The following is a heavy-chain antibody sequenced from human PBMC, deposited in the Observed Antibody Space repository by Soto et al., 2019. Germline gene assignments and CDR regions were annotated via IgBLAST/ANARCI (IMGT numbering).Heavy chain of an antibody. J-gene: IGHJ4*02. CDR2: ISAYNGNT. CDR3: ARDTSHYFDH. Sequence: ASVKVSCKASGYTFTSYGISWVRQAPGQGLEWMGWISAYNGNTNYAQKLQGRVTMTTDTSTSTAYMELRSLTSDDSAMYFCARDTSHYFDHWGQGILVTVSS. CDR1: GYTFTSYG. V-gene: IGHV1-18*04. D-gene: IGHD2-2*01.